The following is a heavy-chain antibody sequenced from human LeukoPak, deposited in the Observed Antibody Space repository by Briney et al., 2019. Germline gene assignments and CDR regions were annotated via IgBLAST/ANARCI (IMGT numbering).Heavy chain of an antibody. D-gene: IGHD3-22*01. Sequence: GGSLRLSCAASRFTFSDYSVNWVRQAPGKGLEWVSSISSGSSYIYYADSMKGRFTISRDNAKNSLFLQMNSLRAEDTAVYYCARVNDTSGYHFDYWGQGTLVTVSS. CDR1: RFTFSDYS. V-gene: IGHV3-21*01. J-gene: IGHJ4*02. CDR2: ISSGSSYI. CDR3: ARVNDTSGYHFDY.